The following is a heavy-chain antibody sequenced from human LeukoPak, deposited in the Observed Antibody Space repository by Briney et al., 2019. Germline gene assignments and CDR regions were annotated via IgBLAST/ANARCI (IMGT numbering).Heavy chain of an antibody. D-gene: IGHD4-17*01. V-gene: IGHV3-23*01. CDR3: ANEIRPNDY. CDR1: EFDFSSHA. CDR2: ISISGSKT. J-gene: IGHJ4*02. Sequence: GGSLRLSCAASEFDFSSHAMTWVRQAPGKGLEWVSAISISGSKTYYADSVKGRFTISRNNSKNTLYLQMNSLGAEDTAVYYCANEIRPNDYWGQGTQVTVSS.